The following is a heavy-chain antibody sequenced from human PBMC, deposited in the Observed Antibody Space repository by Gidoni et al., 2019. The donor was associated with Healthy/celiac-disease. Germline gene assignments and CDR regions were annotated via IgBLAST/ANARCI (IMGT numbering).Heavy chain of an antibody. CDR2: IYYSGST. D-gene: IGHD6-13*01. CDR3: ASISPSGIAAAGTFYY. Sequence: QVQLQESGPGLVKPSQTLSLTCTVSGGSISSGDYYWSWIRQPPGKGLEWIGYIYYSGSTYYNPSLKSRVTISVDTSKNQFSLKLSSVTAADTAVYYCASISPSGIAAAGTFYYWGQGTLVTVSS. J-gene: IGHJ4*02. V-gene: IGHV4-30-4*01. CDR1: GGSISSGDYY.